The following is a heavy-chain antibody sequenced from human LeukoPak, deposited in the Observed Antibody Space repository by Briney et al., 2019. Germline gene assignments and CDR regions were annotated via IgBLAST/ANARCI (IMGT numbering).Heavy chain of an antibody. CDR2: INWNGGST. V-gene: IGHV3-20*01. CDR3: ARAISLSYFDAPYY. CDR1: GFTFDDYG. D-gene: IGHD3-9*01. Sequence: GGSLRLSCAASGFTFDDYGMSWVRQAPGKGLEWVSGINWNGGSTGYADSVKGRFTISRDNAKNSLYLQMNSLRAEDTALYHCARAISLSYFDAPYYWGQGTLVTVSS. J-gene: IGHJ4*02.